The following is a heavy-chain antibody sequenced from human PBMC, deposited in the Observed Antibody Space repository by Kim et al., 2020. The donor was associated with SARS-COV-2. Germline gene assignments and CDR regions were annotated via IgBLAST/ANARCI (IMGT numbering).Heavy chain of an antibody. D-gene: IGHD3-22*01. J-gene: IGHJ3*01. CDR3: ARSYYSDSSGYQEGYDA. V-gene: IGHV3-30*04. Sequence: GGSLRLSCAASGFTFSSYAMHWVRQAPGKGLEWVAVISYDGSNKYYADSVKGRFTISRDNSKNTLYLQMNSLSAEDTAVYYCARSYYSDSSGYQEGYDA. CDR1: GFTFSSYA. CDR2: ISYDGSNK.